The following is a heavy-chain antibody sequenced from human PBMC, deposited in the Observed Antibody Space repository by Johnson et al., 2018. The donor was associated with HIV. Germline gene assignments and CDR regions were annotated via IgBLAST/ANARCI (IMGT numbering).Heavy chain of an antibody. D-gene: IGHD2-2*01. CDR3: ARGYCTSSSHCDAFDL. V-gene: IGHV3-30*04. CDR1: GFTLSSYV. CDR2: MSYDGSDK. J-gene: IGHJ3*01. Sequence: QVQLVESGGGVVRPGGSLRLSCAVSGFTLSSYVMHWVRQAPGKGLEWVAVMSYDGSDKYYADSVKGRFTITRDNSTNTLYLQLNSLRAEDTAVYCCARGYCTSSSHCDAFDLWGQGTMVTVSS.